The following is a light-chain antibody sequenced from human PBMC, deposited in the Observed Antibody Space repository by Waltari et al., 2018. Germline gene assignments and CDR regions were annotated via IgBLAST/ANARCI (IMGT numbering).Light chain of an antibody. V-gene: IGLV4-69*01. CDR1: SGHSSNI. Sequence: QLVVTQSPSASASLGASVKLTCTLSSGHSSNIIAWLPQQPEKGPRYLMKVNSDGGHSRGDEIPDRFSGSSSGAERHLTISSLQAEDEADYYCQTGGHGTWVFGGGTKLTVL. J-gene: IGLJ3*02. CDR2: VNSDGGH. CDR3: QTGGHGTWV.